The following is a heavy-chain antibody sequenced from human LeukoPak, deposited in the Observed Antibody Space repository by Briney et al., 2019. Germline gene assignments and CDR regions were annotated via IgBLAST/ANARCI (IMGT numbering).Heavy chain of an antibody. V-gene: IGHV3-21*01. D-gene: IGHD4-17*01. CDR3: ARDQKKTTVTTLAY. Sequence: GGSLRLSCAASGFTFSSYSMNWVRQAPGKGLECVSSISSSSSYIYYADSVKGRFTISRDNAKNSLYLQMNSLRAEDTAVYYCARDQKKTTVTTLAYWGQGTLVTVSS. CDR2: ISSSSSYI. CDR1: GFTFSSYS. J-gene: IGHJ4*02.